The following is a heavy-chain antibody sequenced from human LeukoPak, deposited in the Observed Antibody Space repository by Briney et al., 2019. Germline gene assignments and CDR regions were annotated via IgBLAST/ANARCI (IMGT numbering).Heavy chain of an antibody. D-gene: IGHD6-19*01. V-gene: IGHV3-53*01. CDR2: IYSGGNT. Sequence: GGSLRLSCAASGFTISSNYMSWVRQAPGKGLEWVSVIYSGGNTYYADSVKGRFTISRDNSKNTLYLQMNSLRAEDTAVYYRAREGVAVAGKYYYGMDVWGQGTTVTVSS. CDR3: AREGVAVAGKYYYGMDV. CDR1: GFTISSNY. J-gene: IGHJ6*02.